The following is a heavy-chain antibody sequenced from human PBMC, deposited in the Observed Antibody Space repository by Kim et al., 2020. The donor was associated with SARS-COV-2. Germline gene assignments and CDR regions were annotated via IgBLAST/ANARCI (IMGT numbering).Heavy chain of an antibody. Sequence: NYNPSLKSRVTISVDTSKNQFSLKRSSVTAADTAVYYCAGGLDGSGALDYWGQGTLVTVSS. CDR3: AGGLDGSGALDY. J-gene: IGHJ4*02. V-gene: IGHV4-59*09. D-gene: IGHD3-10*01.